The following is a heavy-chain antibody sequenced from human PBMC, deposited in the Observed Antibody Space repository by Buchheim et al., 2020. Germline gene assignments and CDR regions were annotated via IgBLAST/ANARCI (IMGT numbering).Heavy chain of an antibody. D-gene: IGHD1-26*01. V-gene: IGHV3-30-3*01. Sequence: QVQLVESGGGVVQPGRSLRLSCAASGFTFSSYAMHWVRQAPGKGLEWVAVISYDGSNKYYADSVKGRFTISRDNSKNTLYLQMNSLRAEDTAVYYCARSGSYLSTYYFDYWGQGTL. CDR2: ISYDGSNK. J-gene: IGHJ4*02. CDR1: GFTFSSYA. CDR3: ARSGSYLSTYYFDY.